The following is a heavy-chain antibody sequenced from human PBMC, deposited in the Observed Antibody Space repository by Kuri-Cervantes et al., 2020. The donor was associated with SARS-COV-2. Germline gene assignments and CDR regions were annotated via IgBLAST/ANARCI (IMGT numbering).Heavy chain of an antibody. V-gene: IGHV1-18*01. CDR2: ISAYNGNT. CDR1: GYNFTNYD. CDR3: ATAPAVVPAAPWFDP. Sequence: ASVKVSCKASGYNFTNYDIIWVRQAPGQGLEWMGWISAYNGNTDYAQKLQGRVTMTTDASTTTAYMELRSLRSEDTAVYYCATAPAVVPAAPWFDPWGQGTLVTVSS. D-gene: IGHD2-2*01. J-gene: IGHJ5*02.